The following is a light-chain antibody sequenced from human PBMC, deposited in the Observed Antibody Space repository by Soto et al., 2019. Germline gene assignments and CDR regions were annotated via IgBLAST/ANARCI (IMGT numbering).Light chain of an antibody. V-gene: IGKV1-5*01. J-gene: IGKJ1*01. CDR3: QQYNSYSSWT. Sequence: DIQMTQSPGTLYASVGDRVTITCRASQTSSVWLAGDQQKPGKTPNLLIYDASSLESGVPSSFSASGSGTEFTLTISSLQPDHFATYFCQQYNSYSSWTFGPGTKVELK. CDR2: DAS. CDR1: QTSSVW.